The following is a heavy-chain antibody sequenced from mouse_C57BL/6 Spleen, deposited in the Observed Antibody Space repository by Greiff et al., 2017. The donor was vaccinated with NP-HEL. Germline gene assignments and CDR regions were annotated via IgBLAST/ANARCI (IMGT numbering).Heavy chain of an antibody. CDR3: AKGGGLLGYYFDY. J-gene: IGHJ2*01. Sequence: QVQLQQPGAELVRPGSSVKLSCKASGYTFTSYWMDWVKQRPGQGLEWIGNIYPSDSETHYNQKFKDKATLTVDKSSSTAYMQLSSLTSEDSAVYYCAKGGGLLGYYFDYWGQGTTLTVSS. D-gene: IGHD2-10*01. CDR1: GYTFTSYW. CDR2: IYPSDSET. V-gene: IGHV1-61*01.